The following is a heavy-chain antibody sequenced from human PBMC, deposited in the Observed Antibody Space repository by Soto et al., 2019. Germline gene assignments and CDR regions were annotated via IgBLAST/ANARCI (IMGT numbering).Heavy chain of an antibody. J-gene: IGHJ5*02. CDR3: ANGRFLEWLLPDNWFEP. CDR1: GFTFSDYA. D-gene: IGHD3-3*01. CDR2: ISGSGGST. V-gene: IGHV3-23*01. Sequence: DVQLLESGGGLVRPGGSLRLSCAASGFTFSDYAMTWVRQAPGKGLEWVSAISGSGGSTYYADSVKVRFTISRDNSKKTLYLQMNSLRAEDTAVYYCANGRFLEWLLPDNWFEPWCQGTLVTVSS.